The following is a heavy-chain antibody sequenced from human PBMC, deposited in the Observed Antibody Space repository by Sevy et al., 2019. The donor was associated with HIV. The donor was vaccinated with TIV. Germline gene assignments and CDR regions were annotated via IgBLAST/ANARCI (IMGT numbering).Heavy chain of an antibody. Sequence: ASVKVSCKASGYTFTSYGISWVRQAPGQGLEWMGWISAYNGNTNYAQKLQGRVTMTTYTSTSTAYMELRSLRSDDTAVYYCARLNYYGSGSPYYFDYWGQGTLVTVSS. CDR2: ISAYNGNT. J-gene: IGHJ4*02. V-gene: IGHV1-18*01. CDR1: GYTFTSYG. D-gene: IGHD3-10*01. CDR3: ARLNYYGSGSPYYFDY.